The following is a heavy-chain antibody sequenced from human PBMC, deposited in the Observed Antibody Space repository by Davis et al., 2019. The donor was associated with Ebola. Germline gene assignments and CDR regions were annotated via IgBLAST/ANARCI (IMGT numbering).Heavy chain of an antibody. Sequence: SGPTLVKPTQTLTLTCTFSGFSPTSSGMCVSWIRQPPGKALEWLALIDWDDDKYYSTSLRTRLTISKDTSKNQVVLILTKVDPVDTATYYCARASGDYYYGMDVWGQGTTVTVSS. CDR1: GFSPTSSGMC. CDR3: ARASGDYYYGMDV. V-gene: IGHV2-70*13. D-gene: IGHD3-10*01. J-gene: IGHJ6*02. CDR2: IDWDDDK.